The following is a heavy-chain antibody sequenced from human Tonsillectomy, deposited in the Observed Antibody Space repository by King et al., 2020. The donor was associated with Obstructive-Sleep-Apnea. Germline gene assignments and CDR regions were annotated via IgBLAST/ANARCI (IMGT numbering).Heavy chain of an antibody. CDR2: VYYRGST. CDR3: ARDKDYYDSSGYYWTGMDV. CDR1: GGSISSSSYY. D-gene: IGHD3-22*01. V-gene: IGHV4-39*07. J-gene: IGHJ6*02. Sequence: QLQESGPGLVKPSETLSLTCTVSGGSISSSSYYWGWIRQPPGNGLEWIWSVYYRGSTNYKRSFNSRVTISVDTSKNQFSLKLSSVTAADTAVYYCARDKDYYDSSGYYWTGMDVWGQGTTVTVSS.